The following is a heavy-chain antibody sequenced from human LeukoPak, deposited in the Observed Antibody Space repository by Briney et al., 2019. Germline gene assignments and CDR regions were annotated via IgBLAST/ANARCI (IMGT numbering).Heavy chain of an antibody. D-gene: IGHD5-12*01. Sequence: GGSLRLSCAASGFTFRSYWMHWVRQAPGKGLVWVSRINGDGSNTYFADSVKGRFTISRDNSKNTLFLQMNSLRAEDTAVYYCAKRGYSGYGTFDYWGQGTLVTVSS. J-gene: IGHJ4*02. V-gene: IGHV3-74*01. CDR3: AKRGYSGYGTFDY. CDR1: GFTFRSYW. CDR2: INGDGSNT.